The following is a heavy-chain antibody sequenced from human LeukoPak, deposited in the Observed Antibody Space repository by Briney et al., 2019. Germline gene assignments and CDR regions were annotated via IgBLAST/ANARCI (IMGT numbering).Heavy chain of an antibody. CDR1: GFTVSSNY. CDR2: IYSGGST. J-gene: IGHJ4*02. CDR3: AKLAVIRGWFVYYFDY. D-gene: IGHD6-19*01. Sequence: GGSLRLSCAASGFTVSSNYMSWVPQAPGKGLEWVSVIYSGGSTYYADSVKGRFTISRDNSKNTLFLQMNSLRAEDTALYYCAKLAVIRGWFVYYFDYWGQGTLVTVS. V-gene: IGHV3-53*01.